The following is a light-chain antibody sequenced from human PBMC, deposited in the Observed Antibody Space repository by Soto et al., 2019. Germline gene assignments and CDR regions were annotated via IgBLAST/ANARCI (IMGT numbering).Light chain of an antibody. CDR3: PQRINWINS. J-gene: IGKJ3*01. Sequence: EIVLTQSPATLSLSPGERATLSCRASQSVSGYLAWYQQKPGQAPRLLIYDGSHRAAGLPSRVSGSWSGTDFTLTISGLEPEMFAVYSGPQRINWINSFGPGTKVDIK. CDR2: DGS. V-gene: IGKV3-11*01. CDR1: QSVSGY.